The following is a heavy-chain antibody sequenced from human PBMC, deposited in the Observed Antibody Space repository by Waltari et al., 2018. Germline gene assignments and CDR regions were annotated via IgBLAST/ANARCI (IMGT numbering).Heavy chain of an antibody. J-gene: IGHJ4*02. D-gene: IGHD4-17*01. CDR2: VYHFGSS. Sequence: QVQLQESGPGLVKPSETLSLTCAVSGDSTTSASYWGWIRQPPGKGLAWIGYVYHFGSSSYNPSLKSRVTMSVDTSKRQFSLNLSSVTAADTAVYYCARHESAHYGGFDSWGRGTLVTVSA. CDR1: GDSTTSASY. V-gene: IGHV4-38-2*01. CDR3: ARHESAHYGGFDS.